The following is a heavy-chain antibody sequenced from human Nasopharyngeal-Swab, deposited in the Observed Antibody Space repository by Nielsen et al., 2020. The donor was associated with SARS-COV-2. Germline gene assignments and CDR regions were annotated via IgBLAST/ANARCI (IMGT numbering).Heavy chain of an antibody. J-gene: IGHJ4*02. V-gene: IGHV4-4*02. CDR1: SGSISSSNW. D-gene: IGHD2-15*01. Sequence: SETLSLTCAVSSGSISSSNWWSWVRQPPGKGLEWIGEIYHSGSTNYNPSLKSRVTISVDKSKNQFSLKLSSVTAADTAVYYCARGYCSGGSCSFDYWGQGTLVTVSS. CDR3: ARGYCSGGSCSFDY. CDR2: IYHSGST.